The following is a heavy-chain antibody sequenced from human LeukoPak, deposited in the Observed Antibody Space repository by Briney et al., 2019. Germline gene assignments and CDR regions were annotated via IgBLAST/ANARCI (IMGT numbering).Heavy chain of an antibody. V-gene: IGHV4-38-2*02. Sequence: SETLSLTCTVSGYSISSGYYWGWIRQPPGKGLEWIGSIYHSGSTYYNPSLKSRVTISVDTSKNQFSLKLSSVTAADTAVYYCARVPYDFWSGDYYMDVWGKGTTVTVSS. J-gene: IGHJ6*03. D-gene: IGHD3-3*01. CDR1: GYSISSGYY. CDR3: ARVPYDFWSGDYYMDV. CDR2: IYHSGST.